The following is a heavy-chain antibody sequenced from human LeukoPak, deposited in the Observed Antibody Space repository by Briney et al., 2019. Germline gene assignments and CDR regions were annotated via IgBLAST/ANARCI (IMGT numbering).Heavy chain of an antibody. CDR2: IYYSGST. D-gene: IGHD2-21*02. CDR3: AGVAPNYCGNDCYLFDS. J-gene: IGHJ4*02. V-gene: IGHV4-59*01. CDR1: GGSISSYY. Sequence: SETLSLTCTVSGGSISSYYWSWIRQPPGKGLEWIGYIYYSGSTDYNPSLTSRLTISVDTSKNQFSLKLTSVTAADTAVYYCAGVAPNYCGNDCYLFDSWGQGTLITVSS.